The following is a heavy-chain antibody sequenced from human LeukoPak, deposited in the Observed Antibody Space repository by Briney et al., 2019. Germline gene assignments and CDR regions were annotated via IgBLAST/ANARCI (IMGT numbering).Heavy chain of an antibody. CDR1: GFTFSGCV. V-gene: IGHV3-64*01. CDR3: ARGVDYGDLQYYYGMDV. Sequence: GGSLRLSCAASGFTFSGCVMLWVRQAPGMGLEYVSSIDPNGEASYYANSVKGRFSISRDNSNNMLYLQMGSLTSADMGVYYCARGVDYGDLQYYYGMDVCGQGTTVTVSS. CDR2: IDPNGEAS. D-gene: IGHD4-17*01. J-gene: IGHJ6*01.